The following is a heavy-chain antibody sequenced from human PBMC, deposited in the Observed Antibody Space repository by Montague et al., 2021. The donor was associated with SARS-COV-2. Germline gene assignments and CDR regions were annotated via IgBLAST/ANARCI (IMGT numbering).Heavy chain of an antibody. Sequence: SLRLSCAASGFGVSDDYMSWVRQAPGKGLEWVSFVKTNGRRKYAESVKGRFTISRDNAKNTLLLQMDSLRVEDTAVYYCRRSILEYKSGCSYVDSWGQGTLVIVSS. CDR3: RRSILEYKSGCSYVDS. CDR2: VKTNGRR. D-gene: IGHD6-19*01. J-gene: IGHJ5*01. CDR1: GFGVSDDY. V-gene: IGHV3-53*01.